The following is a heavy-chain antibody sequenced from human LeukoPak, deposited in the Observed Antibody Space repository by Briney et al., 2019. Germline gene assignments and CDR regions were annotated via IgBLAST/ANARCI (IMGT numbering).Heavy chain of an antibody. V-gene: IGHV5-51*01. CDR3: ARHQSSGWSDY. Sequence: GESLKISCKGSEYSFTSYWIGWVRQMPGKGLEWMGIIYPGDSETRYSPSFRGQVTISADKSISTAYLQWNSLKASDTAMYYCARHQSSGWSDYWGQGTLVTVS. CDR2: IYPGDSET. D-gene: IGHD6-19*01. CDR1: EYSFTSYW. J-gene: IGHJ4*02.